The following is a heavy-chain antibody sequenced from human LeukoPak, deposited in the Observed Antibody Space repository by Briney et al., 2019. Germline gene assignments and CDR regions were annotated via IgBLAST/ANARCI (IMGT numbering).Heavy chain of an antibody. J-gene: IGHJ4*02. CDR2: ISGSGGST. V-gene: IGHV3-23*01. D-gene: IGHD1-26*01. Sequence: GGSLRLSYAASGFTFSSYAMSWVRQAPGKGLEWVSAISGSGGSTYYADSVKGRFTISRDNSKNTLYLQMNSLRAEDTAVYYCAKVLSGSCYGYWGQGTLVTVSS. CDR3: AKVLSGSCYGY. CDR1: GFTFSSYA.